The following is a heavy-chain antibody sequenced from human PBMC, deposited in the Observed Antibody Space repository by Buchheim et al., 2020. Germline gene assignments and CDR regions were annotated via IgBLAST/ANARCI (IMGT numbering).Heavy chain of an antibody. V-gene: IGHV3-66*01. CDR3: SKDRPATVTTQYYDFPGVDV. Sequence: EVQLVESGGGLVQPGGSLRLSCAASGFTVTSKYMGWVRQAPGKGLEWVAVIYSEGSGGSTSYADSVRGRFAIYRDNSKTKLSLQMNSLRAEDTAVYFCSKDRPATVTTQYYDFPGVDVWGQGTT. J-gene: IGHJ6*02. D-gene: IGHD4-17*01. CDR1: GFTVTSKY. CDR2: IYSEGSGGST.